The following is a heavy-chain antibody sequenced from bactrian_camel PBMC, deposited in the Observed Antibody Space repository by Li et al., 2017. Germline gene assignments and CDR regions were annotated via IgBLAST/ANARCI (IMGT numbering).Heavy chain of an antibody. V-gene: IGHV3S53*01. CDR3: ATGSPRYSYYSGGYYPEYNY. Sequence: VQLVESGGGSVQAGGSLRLSCAASAYTVSTYCMGWFRQAPGKEREGVASIDSDGSTNYADSVRGRFTISRDNAKNTVYLQMNSLKSEDTALYYCATGSPRYSYYSGGYYPEYNYWGQGTQVTVS. CDR1: AYTVSTYC. J-gene: IGHJ4*01. D-gene: IGHD2*01. CDR2: IDSDGST.